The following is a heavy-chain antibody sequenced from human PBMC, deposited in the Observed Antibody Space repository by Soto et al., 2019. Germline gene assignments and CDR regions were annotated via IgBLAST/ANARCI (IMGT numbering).Heavy chain of an antibody. J-gene: IGHJ4*02. CDR1: GFTVSSNY. Sequence: PGGSLRLSCAASGFTVSSNYMSWVRQAPGNGLEWVSVIYSGGSTYYADSVKGRFTISRDNSKNTLYLQMNSLRAEDTAVYYFARDGGGYSSGWYGGRYYFDYWGQGTLVTVSS. CDR3: ARDGGGYSSGWYGGRYYFDY. V-gene: IGHV3-53*01. CDR2: IYSGGST. D-gene: IGHD6-19*01.